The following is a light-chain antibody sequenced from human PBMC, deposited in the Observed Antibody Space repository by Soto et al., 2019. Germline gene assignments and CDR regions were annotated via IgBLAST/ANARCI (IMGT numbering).Light chain of an antibody. CDR3: QQRSNWPPLT. J-gene: IGKJ4*01. CDR1: QSISSH. CDR2: TAS. Sequence: DIRMTQSPSSLSASVGDTVTITCRASQSISSHLNWYQQKPGKAPNLLMYTASNLQSGVPSRFSGSGSGTDFTLTISSLEPEDFAVYYCQQRSNWPPLTFGGGTKVDIK. V-gene: IGKV1-39*01.